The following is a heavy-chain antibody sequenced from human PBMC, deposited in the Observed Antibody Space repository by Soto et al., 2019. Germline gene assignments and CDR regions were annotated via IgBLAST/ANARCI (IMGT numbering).Heavy chain of an antibody. D-gene: IGHD4-17*01. CDR2: IYYSGST. CDR3: ARVWIETTVVTRSRGFDY. CDR1: GGSISSGGYY. V-gene: IGHV4-31*03. J-gene: IGHJ4*02. Sequence: SETLSLTCTVSGGSISSGGYYWSWIRQHPGKGLEWIGYIYYSGSTYYNPSLKSRVTISVDTSKNQFSLKLSSVTAADTAVYYCARVWIETTVVTRSRGFDYWGQGTLVTVSS.